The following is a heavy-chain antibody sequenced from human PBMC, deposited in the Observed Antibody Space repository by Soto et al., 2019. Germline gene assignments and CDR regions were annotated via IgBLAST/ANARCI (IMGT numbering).Heavy chain of an antibody. Sequence: EVQLVESGGGLVKPGGSLRLSCAASGFTFSSYSMNWVRQAPGKGLEWVSSISSSSSYIYYADSVKGRFTISRDNAKNSLYLQMNILSAEDTAVYYCARGGTYYDILTGYLWGQGTLVTVSS. CDR1: GFTFSSYS. CDR3: ARGGTYYDILTGYL. J-gene: IGHJ4*02. D-gene: IGHD3-9*01. V-gene: IGHV3-21*01. CDR2: ISSSSSYI.